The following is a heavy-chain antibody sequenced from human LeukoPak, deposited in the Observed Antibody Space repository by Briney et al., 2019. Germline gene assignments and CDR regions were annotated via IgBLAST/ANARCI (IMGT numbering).Heavy chain of an antibody. J-gene: IGHJ3*01. CDR3: VRVSEGEYHAFDV. V-gene: IGHV1-2*02. D-gene: IGHD2/OR15-2a*01. CDR2: INPNSGAT. CDR1: GYTFTGYY. Sequence: ASVKVSCKASGYTFTGYYVHWVRQAPGQGLEWMGWINPNSGATNYAQKFQGRVTMTRDTSISTAFMDLTSLRSDDTAMYYCVRVSEGEYHAFDVWGQGTMLTVSS.